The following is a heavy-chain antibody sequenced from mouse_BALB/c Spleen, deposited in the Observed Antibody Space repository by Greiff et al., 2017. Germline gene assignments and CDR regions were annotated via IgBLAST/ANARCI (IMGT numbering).Heavy chain of an antibody. J-gene: IGHJ2*01. V-gene: IGHV1-7*01. CDR2: INPSTGYT. Sequence: QVQLQQSGAELAKPGASVKMSCKASGYTFTSYWMHWVKQRPGQGLEWIGYINPSTGYTEYNQKFKDKATLTADKSSSTAYMQLSSLTSEDSAVYYCARSRGNARGYFDYWGQGTTLTVSS. CDR3: ARSRGNARGYFDY. CDR1: GYTFTSYW.